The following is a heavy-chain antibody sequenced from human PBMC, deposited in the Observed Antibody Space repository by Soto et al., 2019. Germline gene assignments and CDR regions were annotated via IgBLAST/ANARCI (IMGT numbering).Heavy chain of an antibody. D-gene: IGHD2-21*02. CDR2: IFPIDSDT. V-gene: IGHV5-51*01. CDR1: GYTFTRHW. J-gene: IGHJ3*01. CDR3: ATPGGRDFNAFDV. Sequence: GESLKISCKGSGYTFTRHWIGWGRQMPGKGLEWMGIIFPIDSDTRYSPSSQGQVTISADNSISTAYLQWSSLKASDTAIYYCATPGGRDFNAFDVWGQGTMVTVSS.